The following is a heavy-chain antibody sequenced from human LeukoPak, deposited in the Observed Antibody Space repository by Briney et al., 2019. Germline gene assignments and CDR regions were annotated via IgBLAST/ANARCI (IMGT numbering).Heavy chain of an antibody. D-gene: IGHD3-3*01. Sequence: GGSLRLSCAASGFTFSSYAMSWVRQAPGKGLEWVSAISGSGGSTYYADSVKGRFTISRVNSKNTLYLQMNSLRAEDTAVYYCAKDLESRITIFGVVISPSIDYWGQGTLVTVSS. CDR2: ISGSGGST. V-gene: IGHV3-23*01. CDR1: GFTFSSYA. CDR3: AKDLESRITIFGVVISPSIDY. J-gene: IGHJ4*02.